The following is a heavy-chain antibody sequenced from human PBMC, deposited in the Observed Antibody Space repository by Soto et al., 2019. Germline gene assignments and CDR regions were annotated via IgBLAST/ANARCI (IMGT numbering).Heavy chain of an antibody. Sequence: QVQLVQSGAEEKKPGASVKVSCKASGYTFTSYAMHWVRQAPGQRLEWMGWINAGNGNTKYSQKFQGRVTITRDTSASTAYMELSSLRSEDTAVYYCARRSPYGSGKGYWFDPWGQGTLVTVSS. CDR3: ARRSPYGSGKGYWFDP. J-gene: IGHJ5*02. V-gene: IGHV1-3*05. D-gene: IGHD3-10*01. CDR1: GYTFTSYA. CDR2: INAGNGNT.